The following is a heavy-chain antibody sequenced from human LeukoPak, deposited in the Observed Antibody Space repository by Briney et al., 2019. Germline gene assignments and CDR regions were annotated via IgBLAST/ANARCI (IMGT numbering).Heavy chain of an antibody. CDR3: ARDYSTVTTFFDY. CDR2: ITSGGTTI. V-gene: IGHV3-11*04. Sequence: GGSLRLSCAASGFTFSDYYMSWIRQAPGKGLEWVSYITSGGTTIYYADSVKGRFTISRDNAKNSLYLQMNSLRAEDTAVYYCARDYSTVTTFFDYWGQGTLVTVPS. D-gene: IGHD4-17*01. J-gene: IGHJ4*02. CDR1: GFTFSDYY.